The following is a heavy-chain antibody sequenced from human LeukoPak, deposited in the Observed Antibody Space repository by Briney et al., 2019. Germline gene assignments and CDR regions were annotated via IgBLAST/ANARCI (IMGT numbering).Heavy chain of an antibody. J-gene: IGHJ3*02. CDR3: ASCSGGSCYPDAFDI. CDR1: GYTFTSYG. Sequence: ASVKVSCQASGYTFTSYGISWVRQAPGQGLEWMGWISAYNGNTNHAQMLQGRVTMTTDTSTSTAYMELRSLRSDDTAVYYCASCSGGSCYPDAFDIWGQGTMVTVSS. D-gene: IGHD2-15*01. CDR2: ISAYNGNT. V-gene: IGHV1-18*01.